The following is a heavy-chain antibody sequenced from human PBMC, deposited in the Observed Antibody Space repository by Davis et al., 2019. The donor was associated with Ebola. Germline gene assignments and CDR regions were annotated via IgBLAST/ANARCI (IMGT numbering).Heavy chain of an antibody. Sequence: GGSLRLSCAASGFSFNNYAMNWVRQAPGKGLEWVSGINDSGGSTHYADSVKGRFSISRDNSKNTLYLQMNNLRAEDTAIYYGAKASTSWYVWIDFWGQGTLVTVSS. D-gene: IGHD6-13*01. J-gene: IGHJ4*02. V-gene: IGHV3-23*01. CDR3: AKASTSWYVWIDF. CDR1: GFSFNNYA. CDR2: INDSGGST.